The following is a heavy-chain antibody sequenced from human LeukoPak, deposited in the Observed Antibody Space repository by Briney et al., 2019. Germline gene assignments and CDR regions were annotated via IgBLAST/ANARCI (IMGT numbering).Heavy chain of an antibody. D-gene: IGHD3-3*01. CDR1: GFTFSDYY. Sequence: NPGGSLRLSCAASGFTFSDYYMSWIRQAPGKGLEWVSYISSSGSTIYYADSVKGRFTISRDNAKNSLYLQMNSLRAEDTAVYYCASSGGDVLRFLEWLLTSPFFDYWGQGTLVTVSS. V-gene: IGHV3-11*01. CDR3: ASSGGDVLRFLEWLLTSPFFDY. J-gene: IGHJ4*02. CDR2: ISSSGSTI.